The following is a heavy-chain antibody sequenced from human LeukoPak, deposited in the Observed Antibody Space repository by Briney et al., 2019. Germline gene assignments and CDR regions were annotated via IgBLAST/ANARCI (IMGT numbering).Heavy chain of an antibody. V-gene: IGHV3-48*02. Sequence: QPGGSLRLSCAASGFTFSTYEMNWVRQAPGKGLEWVSYISSSSTNIYYADSVKGRFTISRDNAKNSLYLQMNSLRDEDTAVYYCARESYWGSSAKGFDYWGQGTLVTVSS. D-gene: IGHD7-27*01. J-gene: IGHJ4*02. CDR3: ARESYWGSSAKGFDY. CDR2: ISSSSTNI. CDR1: GFTFSTYE.